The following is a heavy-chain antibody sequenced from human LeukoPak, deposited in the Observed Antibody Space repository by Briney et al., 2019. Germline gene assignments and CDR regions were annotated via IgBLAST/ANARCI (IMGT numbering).Heavy chain of an antibody. V-gene: IGHV3-21*01. Sequence: PGGSLRLSCAASGFTFSSYSMNWVRQAPGKGLEWVSSISSSSSYVYYADSVKGRFTISRDNAKNSLYLQMNSLRAEDTAVYYCARDAGPSITIFGVVIRGREGDYFDYWGQGTLVTVSS. CDR1: GFTFSSYS. CDR3: ARDAGPSITIFGVVIRGREGDYFDY. CDR2: ISSSSSYV. D-gene: IGHD3-3*01. J-gene: IGHJ4*02.